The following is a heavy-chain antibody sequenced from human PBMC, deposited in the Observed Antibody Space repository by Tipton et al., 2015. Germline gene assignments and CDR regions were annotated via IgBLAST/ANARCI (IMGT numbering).Heavy chain of an antibody. CDR2: ISYSETS. V-gene: IGHV4-61*01. J-gene: IGHJ6*02. Sequence: TLSLTCTVSGGSVSSGSYYWSWIRQPPGKGLEWIGYISYSETSHYNPSLMSRVTISIDTSKNQFSLNLTSVTAADTAIYYCARDLEHGMDVWGQGTTVTVSS. CDR3: ARDLEHGMDV. D-gene: IGHD5-24*01. CDR1: GGSVSSGSYY.